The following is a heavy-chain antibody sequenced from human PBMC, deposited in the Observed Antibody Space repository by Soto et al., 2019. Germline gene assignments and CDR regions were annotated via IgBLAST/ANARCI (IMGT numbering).Heavy chain of an antibody. V-gene: IGHV1-69*12. J-gene: IGHJ5*02. Sequence: QVQLVQSGAEVKKPGSSVKVSCKASGGTFSSYAISWVRQAPGQGLEWMGGIIPIFGTANYAQKFQGRVTIRADESTSTAYMELSSLRSEDTAVYYCARDLVTGTLNWFDPWGQGTLVTVSS. CDR3: ARDLVTGTLNWFDP. D-gene: IGHD1-7*01. CDR2: IIPIFGTA. CDR1: GGTFSSYA.